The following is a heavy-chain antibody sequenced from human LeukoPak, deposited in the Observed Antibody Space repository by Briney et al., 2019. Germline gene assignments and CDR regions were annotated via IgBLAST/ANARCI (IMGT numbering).Heavy chain of an antibody. D-gene: IGHD2-2*01. V-gene: IGHV1-8*03. Sequence: ASVKVFCKASGYTFTSYDINWVRQATGQGLEWMGWMNPNSGNTGYAQKFQGRVTITRNTSISTAYMELSSLRSEDTAVYYCARVIENCSCTSCYLPGGDDAFDIWGQGTMVTVSS. J-gene: IGHJ3*02. CDR3: ARVIENCSCTSCYLPGGDDAFDI. CDR1: GYTFTSYD. CDR2: MNPNSGNT.